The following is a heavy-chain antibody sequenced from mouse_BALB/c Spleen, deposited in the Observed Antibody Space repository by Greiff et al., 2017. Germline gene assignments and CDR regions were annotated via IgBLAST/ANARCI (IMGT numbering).Heavy chain of an antibody. CDR1: GYAFSSYW. V-gene: IGHV1-80*01. CDR3: ARWGGYYAMDY. D-gene: IGHD1-1*02. CDR2: IYPGDGDT. J-gene: IGHJ4*01. Sequence: VQLQQSGAELVRPGSSVKISCKASGYAFSSYWMNWVKQRPGQGLEWIGQIYPGDGDTNYNGKFKGKATLTADKSSSTAYMQLSSLTSEDSAVYFCARWGGYYAMDYWGQGTSVTVSS.